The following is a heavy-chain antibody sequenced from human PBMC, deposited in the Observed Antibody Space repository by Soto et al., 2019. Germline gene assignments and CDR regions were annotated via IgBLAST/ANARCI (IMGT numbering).Heavy chain of an antibody. D-gene: IGHD2-21*02. CDR3: ARDRVVTGNAFDY. CDR1: VFTFSSYA. J-gene: IGHJ4*02. V-gene: IGHV3-30-3*01. Sequence: GGALRLSCAASVFTFSSYAMHWVRQAPGKGLEWVAVISYDGSNKYYADSVKGRFTISRDNSKNTLYLQMNSLRAEDTAVYYCARDRVVTGNAFDYWGQGTLVTVSS. CDR2: ISYDGSNK.